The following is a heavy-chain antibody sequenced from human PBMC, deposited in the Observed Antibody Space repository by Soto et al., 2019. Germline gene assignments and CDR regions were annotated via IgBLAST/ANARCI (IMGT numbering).Heavy chain of an antibody. CDR2: IYHSGST. CDR3: ARVRWYGNWFDP. Sequence: SETLSLTCAVSGGSISSGGYSWSWIRQPPGKGLEWIGYIYHSGSTYYNPSLKSRVTISVDRSKNQLSLKLSSVTAADTAVYYCARVRWYGNWFDPWGQGTLVTVSS. J-gene: IGHJ5*02. V-gene: IGHV4-30-2*01. D-gene: IGHD6-13*01. CDR1: GGSISSGGYS.